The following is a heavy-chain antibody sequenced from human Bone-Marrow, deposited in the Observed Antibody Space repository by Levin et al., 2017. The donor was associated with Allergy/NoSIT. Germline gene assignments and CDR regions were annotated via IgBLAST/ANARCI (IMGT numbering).Heavy chain of an antibody. D-gene: IGHD5-18*01. CDR1: GFSFSDYY. J-gene: IGHJ4*02. CDR3: ARHYGYGFDY. V-gene: IGHV3-11*01. CDR2: IYSGGFTT. Sequence: VGSLRLSCAASGFSFSDYYMSWIRQPPGKGLEWISYIYSGGFTTYYADSVKGRFTISRDNAKKSLYLQMHSLRAEDTAVYYCARHYGYGFDYWGQGILVTVSS.